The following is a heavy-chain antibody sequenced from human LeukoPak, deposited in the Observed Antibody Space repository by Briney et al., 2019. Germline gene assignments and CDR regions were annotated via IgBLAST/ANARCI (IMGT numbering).Heavy chain of an antibody. V-gene: IGHV3-30*02. J-gene: IGHJ4*02. CDR1: GFTFSSYG. Sequence: PGGSLRLSCAASGFTFSSYGMHWVRQAPGKGLEWVAFIRYDGSNKYYADSVKGRFTISRDNSENTLYLQMNSLRAEDTAVYYCVQLPLDSSSSDYWGQGTLVTVSS. CDR2: IRYDGSNK. CDR3: VQLPLDSSSSDY. D-gene: IGHD6-6*01.